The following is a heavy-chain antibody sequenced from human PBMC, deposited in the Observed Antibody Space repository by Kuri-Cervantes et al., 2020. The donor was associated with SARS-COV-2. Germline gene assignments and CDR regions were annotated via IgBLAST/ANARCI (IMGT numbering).Heavy chain of an antibody. D-gene: IGHD1-26*01. CDR3: TRDGGGSYFWFDP. Sequence: SVTVSCKASGYTFTSYGFSWVRQAPGQGLEWMGWISTYNGNTNYAQKLQGRVTMTTDTSTSKVYMELRSLRYDDTAVYYCTRDGGGSYFWFDPWGQGTLVTVSS. J-gene: IGHJ5*02. CDR2: ISTYNGNT. V-gene: IGHV1-18*01. CDR1: GYTFTSYG.